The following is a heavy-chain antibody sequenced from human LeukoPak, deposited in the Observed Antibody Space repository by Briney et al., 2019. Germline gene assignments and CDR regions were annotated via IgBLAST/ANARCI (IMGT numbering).Heavy chain of an antibody. CDR1: GFTFSSYG. Sequence: PGGSLRLSCAASGFTFSSYGMHWVRLAPGKGLEWVAVIWYDGSNKYYADSVKGRFTISRDNSKNTLYLQMNSLRAEDTAVYYCAKMGIAAAVGWFDPWGQGTLVTVSS. J-gene: IGHJ5*02. D-gene: IGHD6-13*01. CDR2: IWYDGSNK. V-gene: IGHV3-33*06. CDR3: AKMGIAAAVGWFDP.